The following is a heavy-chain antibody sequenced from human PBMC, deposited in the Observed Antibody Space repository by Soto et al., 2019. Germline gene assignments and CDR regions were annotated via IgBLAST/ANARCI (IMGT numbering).Heavy chain of an antibody. CDR2: ISYSGST. V-gene: IGHV4-39*01. Sequence: QLQLQESGPGLVKPSETLSLTCTVSCGSISSSRYYWGWIRKHPVKGLEWIGSISYSGSTYYNPSLKSRVTISVDTSKTQFSLKLSSVTAADTAVYYCARLQWELHGANWFDPWGQGTLVTVSS. D-gene: IGHD1-26*01. CDR1: CGSISSSRYY. J-gene: IGHJ5*02. CDR3: ARLQWELHGANWFDP.